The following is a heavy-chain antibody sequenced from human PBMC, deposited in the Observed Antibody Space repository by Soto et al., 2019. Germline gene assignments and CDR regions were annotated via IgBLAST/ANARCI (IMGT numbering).Heavy chain of an antibody. CDR1: GGSISSYY. D-gene: IGHD4-17*01. V-gene: IGHV4-59*01. CDR3: ARNTYGDYDAFDY. CDR2: IYYSGST. J-gene: IGHJ4*02. Sequence: SETLSLTCTVSGGSISSYYWSWLRQPPGKGLEWIGYIYYSGSTNYNPSLKSRVTISVDTSKNQFSLKLSSVTAADTAVYYCARNTYGDYDAFDYWGQGTLVTVSS.